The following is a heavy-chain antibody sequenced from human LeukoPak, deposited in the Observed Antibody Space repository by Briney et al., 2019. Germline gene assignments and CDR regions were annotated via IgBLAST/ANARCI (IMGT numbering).Heavy chain of an antibody. CDR1: GFAFNDYD. Sequence: GGSLRLSCAASGFAFNDYDMHWVRQAPGKGLEWVSLISGDGGSIYYVDSVKGRFTISRDNSRNSLYLQMNSLRTEDTALYYCARDIWRWLPLRDWGQGTLVTVSS. CDR2: ISGDGGSI. J-gene: IGHJ4*02. V-gene: IGHV3-43*02. D-gene: IGHD5-24*01. CDR3: ARDIWRWLPLRD.